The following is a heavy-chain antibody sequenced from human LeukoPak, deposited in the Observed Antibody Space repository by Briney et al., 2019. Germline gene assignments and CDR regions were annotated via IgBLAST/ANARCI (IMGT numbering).Heavy chain of an antibody. CDR1: GASVSSPHW. Sequence: SETLSLTCAVSGASVSSPHWWSWVRQPPGAGLEWIGENSLTGAADYNPSLRTRVTISVDESKSQISLKLTSVTAADTAVYYCARETDDAIFGVGDAFDIWGQGTMVTVSS. CDR2: NSLTGAA. J-gene: IGHJ3*02. V-gene: IGHV4-4*02. CDR3: ARETDDAIFGVGDAFDI. D-gene: IGHD3-3*01.